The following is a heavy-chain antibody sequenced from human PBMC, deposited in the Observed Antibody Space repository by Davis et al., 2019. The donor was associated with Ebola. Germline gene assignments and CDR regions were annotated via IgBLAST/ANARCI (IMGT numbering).Heavy chain of an antibody. CDR3: ARGYANWFDP. CDR1: GGSFSGYY. V-gene: IGHV4-34*01. CDR2: ISQSGST. Sequence: MPSETLSLTCAVYGGSFSGYYWSWIRQPPGKGLERIGEISQSGSTNYNPSLKSRVTISVDKSKNQFSLKLSSVTAADTAVYYCARGYANWFDPWGQGTLVTVSS. D-gene: IGHD4-17*01. J-gene: IGHJ5*02.